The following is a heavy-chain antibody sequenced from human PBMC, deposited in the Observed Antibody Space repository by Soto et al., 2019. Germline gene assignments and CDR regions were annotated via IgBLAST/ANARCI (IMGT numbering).Heavy chain of an antibody. J-gene: IGHJ4*02. V-gene: IGHV3-23*01. Sequence: EVQLLESGGGLVQPGGSLRLSCAASGFTFSSDAMSWVRQAPGQGLEWVSTLSASGLTTYYADSVKGRFTISRHTSTNTLYLQMNSLRAEDTALYYCAKDHRATVTTCFDYWGQGTLVTVSS. D-gene: IGHD4-17*01. CDR2: LSASGLTT. CDR1: GFTFSSDA. CDR3: AKDHRATVTTCFDY.